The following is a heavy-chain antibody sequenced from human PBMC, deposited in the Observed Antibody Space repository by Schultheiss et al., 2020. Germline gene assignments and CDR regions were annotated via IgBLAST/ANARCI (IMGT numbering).Heavy chain of an antibody. CDR1: GGSISSYY. D-gene: IGHD6-6*01. CDR2: IYYSGST. J-gene: IGHJ6*02. CDR3: ARGGSSEDDYYNYGMDV. V-gene: IGHV4-59*12. Sequence: SETLSLTCTVSGGSISSYYWSWIRQPPGKGLEWIGYIYYSGSTNYNPSLKSRVTISVDTSKNQFSLKLSSVTAADTAVYYCARGGSSEDDYYNYGMDVWGQGTTVTVSS.